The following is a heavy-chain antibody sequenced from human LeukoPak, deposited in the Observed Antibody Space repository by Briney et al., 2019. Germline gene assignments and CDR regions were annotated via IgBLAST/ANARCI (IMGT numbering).Heavy chain of an antibody. Sequence: GGSLRLSCAVSGFTFSSSWMHWVRQAPGKGLVWVSHIKTDGSTTAYADSVKGRFTICRDNAKNTLYLQMNSLRAEDTGVYYCARGNQQLPRSTPDYWGQGALVTVSS. J-gene: IGHJ4*02. D-gene: IGHD2-2*01. CDR2: IKTDGSTT. CDR1: GFTFSSSW. CDR3: ARGNQQLPRSTPDY. V-gene: IGHV3-74*01.